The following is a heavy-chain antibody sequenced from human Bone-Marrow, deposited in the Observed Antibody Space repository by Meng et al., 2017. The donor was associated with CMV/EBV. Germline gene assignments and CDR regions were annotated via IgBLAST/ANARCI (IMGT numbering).Heavy chain of an antibody. CDR1: GFTFRTFS. J-gene: IGHJ6*02. D-gene: IGHD3-3*01. CDR3: ARAQRVLRFLEWLFYYYGMDV. V-gene: IGHV3-7*01. CDR2: IKQDGSGK. Sequence: GESLKISCAASGFTFRTFSMSWVRQAPGKGLEWVASIKQDGSGKYYVDSVKGRFTISRDNAKDSLSLQMNSLRAEDTAVYYCARAQRVLRFLEWLFYYYGMDVWGQGTTVTVSS.